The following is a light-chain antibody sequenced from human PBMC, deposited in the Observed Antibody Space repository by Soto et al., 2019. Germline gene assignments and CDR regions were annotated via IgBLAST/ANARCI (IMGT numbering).Light chain of an antibody. V-gene: IGKV3-11*01. CDR1: QSVSSY. CDR3: QQRSNWPWT. CDR2: DTS. J-gene: IGKJ4*01. Sequence: EIVLTQSPATLSLSPGERATLSCRASQSVSSYLAWYQQKPGQAPRLLIYDTSNRATGIPARFSGSGSGTDFTLNISSLEPEDFAVYYCQQRSNWPWTFGGGTKVEIK.